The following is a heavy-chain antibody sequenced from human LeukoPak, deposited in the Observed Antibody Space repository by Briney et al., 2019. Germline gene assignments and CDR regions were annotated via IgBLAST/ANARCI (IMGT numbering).Heavy chain of an antibody. CDR3: ARDLGQYYDTSDNWFDP. Sequence: GGSLRLSCGDSGFTFFSYGMSWVRHAPGKGLVWVSRINSDGINTIYADFVKGRFTIYRDNAKNTLNLQMNSLRAEDTAVYYGARDLGQYYDTSDNWFDPWGQGTLVTVSS. J-gene: IGHJ5*02. D-gene: IGHD3-22*01. CDR1: GFTFFSYG. V-gene: IGHV3-74*01. CDR2: INSDGINT.